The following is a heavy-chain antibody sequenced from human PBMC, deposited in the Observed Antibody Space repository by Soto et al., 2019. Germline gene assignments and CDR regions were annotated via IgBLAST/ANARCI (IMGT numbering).Heavy chain of an antibody. D-gene: IGHD1-7*01. Sequence: PGESLKISCKGSGYMFTTRWIAWVRQKPGKGLELMGVIFPADSDVRYSPSFQGQVTISADKSVDTAYLQWNSLKASDTAIYYCARRLNWNCDYWGQGTQVTVYS. CDR2: IFPADSDV. CDR1: GYMFTTRW. CDR3: ARRLNWNCDY. J-gene: IGHJ4*02. V-gene: IGHV5-51*01.